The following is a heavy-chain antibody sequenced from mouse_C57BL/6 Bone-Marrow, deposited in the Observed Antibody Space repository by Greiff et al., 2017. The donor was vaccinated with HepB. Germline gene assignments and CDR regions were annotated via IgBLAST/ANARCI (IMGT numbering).Heavy chain of an antibody. Sequence: EVQGVESGPGMVKPSQSLSLTCTVTGYSITSGYDWHWIRHFPGNKLEWMGYISYSGSTNYNPSLKSRISITHDTSKNHFFLKLNSVTTEDTATYYCARGTSMVIDWYFDVWGTGTTVTVSS. CDR2: ISYSGST. CDR1: GYSITSGYD. CDR3: ARGTSMVIDWYFDV. J-gene: IGHJ1*03. D-gene: IGHD2-10*02. V-gene: IGHV3-1*01.